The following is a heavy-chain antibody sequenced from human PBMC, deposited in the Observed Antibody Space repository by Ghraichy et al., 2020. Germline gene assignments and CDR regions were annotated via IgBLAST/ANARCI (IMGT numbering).Heavy chain of an antibody. D-gene: IGHD4-17*01. CDR1: GGSISSSSYY. Sequence: SETLSLTCTVSGGSISSSSYYWGWIRQPPGKGLEWIGSIYYSGSTYYNPSLKSRVTISVDTSKNQFSLKLSSVTAADTAVYYCARHTPSIYGDYFNYFDYWGQGTLVTVSS. CDR2: IYYSGST. J-gene: IGHJ4*02. V-gene: IGHV4-39*01. CDR3: ARHTPSIYGDYFNYFDY.